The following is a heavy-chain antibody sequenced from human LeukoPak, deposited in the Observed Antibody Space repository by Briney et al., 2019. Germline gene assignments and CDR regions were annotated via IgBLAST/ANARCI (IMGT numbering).Heavy chain of an antibody. CDR2: INAGNGNT. CDR3: VKAGSAMAMRSCYFDP. V-gene: IGHV1-3*01. D-gene: IGHD5-18*01. J-gene: IGHJ5*02. CDR1: GYTFTSYA. Sequence: ASVKVSCTASGYTFTSYAMHWVRQAPGQRLEWMGWINAGNGNTKYSQKFQGRVTITRDTSASTAYMELSSLRAEDTAVYYCVKAGSAMAMRSCYFDPWGQGTLVTVSS.